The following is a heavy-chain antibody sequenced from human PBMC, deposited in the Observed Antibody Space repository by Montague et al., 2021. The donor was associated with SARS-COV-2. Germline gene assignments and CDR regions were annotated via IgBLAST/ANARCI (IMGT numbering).Heavy chain of an antibody. CDR2: IYYSGST. J-gene: IGHJ4*02. D-gene: IGHD3-3*01. Sequence: SETLSLTCTVSGGSISSSSYYWGWIRQPPGKGLEWIGSIYYSGSTYYNPSLKSRVTISVDTSKNQFSLKLSSVTAADTAVYYCARQMGQSSIFVVVIQYYFDYWGQGTLVTVSS. CDR1: GGSISSSSYY. CDR3: ARQMGQSSIFVVVIQYYFDY. V-gene: IGHV4-39*01.